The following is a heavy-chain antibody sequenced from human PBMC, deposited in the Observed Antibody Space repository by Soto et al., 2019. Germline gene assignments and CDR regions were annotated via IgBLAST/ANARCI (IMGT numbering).Heavy chain of an antibody. CDR2: TYYRSRWYS. Sequence: SQPLSLSCVGSGDTVSSNSVAWNWVRQSPSGGLEWLGRTYYRSRWYSDYAVSVRSRIDINADTSKNQVSLQLNSVTPEDTAVYYCARSEEDSDYYYYGMDVWGQGTTVTVSS. J-gene: IGHJ6*02. V-gene: IGHV6-1*01. CDR3: ARSEEDSDYYYYGMDV. D-gene: IGHD2-15*01. CDR1: GDTVSSNSVA.